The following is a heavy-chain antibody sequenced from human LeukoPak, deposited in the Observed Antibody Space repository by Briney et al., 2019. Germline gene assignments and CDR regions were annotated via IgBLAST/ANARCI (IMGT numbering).Heavy chain of an antibody. J-gene: IGHJ4*02. CDR3: ARQPWSSWYDY. Sequence: PGGSLRLSCAASGFTFSSYAMSWVRQAPGKGLEWVANIKQDGSEKYYVDSVKGRFTISRDNAKNSLYLQMNSLRAEDTAVYYCARQPWSSWYDYWGQGTLVTVSS. V-gene: IGHV3-7*03. CDR1: GFTFSSYA. D-gene: IGHD6-13*01. CDR2: IKQDGSEK.